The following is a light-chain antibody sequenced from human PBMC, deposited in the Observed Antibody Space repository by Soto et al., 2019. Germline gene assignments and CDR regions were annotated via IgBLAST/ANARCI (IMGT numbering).Light chain of an antibody. CDR2: DAS. J-gene: IGKJ5*01. CDR3: QQYNTYSPNT. V-gene: IGKV1-5*01. Sequence: DIQMDQSPSTLSASVRDRVTITCRASQTVSNWLAWYQQKAGRAPKLLIYDASNLESGVPSRFSGSQSGTEFTLTISSLQPDDFATYYCQQYNTYSPNTFGQGTRLEIK. CDR1: QTVSNW.